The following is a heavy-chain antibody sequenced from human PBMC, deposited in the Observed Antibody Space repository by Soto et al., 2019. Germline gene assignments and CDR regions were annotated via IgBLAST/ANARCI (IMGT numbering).Heavy chain of an antibody. D-gene: IGHD6-19*01. J-gene: IGHJ4*02. CDR3: ARHRSYNSGFSDY. V-gene: IGHV3-23*01. CDR1: GFTFDNYG. CDR2: VSGSGGST. Sequence: GGSLRLSCAASGFTFDNYGMSWVRQAPGKGLEWVSTVSGSGGSTYYAASVKGRFTISREYSKNTMYLQMNSLRAEDTAVYFCARHRSYNSGFSDYWSQGTLVTVSS.